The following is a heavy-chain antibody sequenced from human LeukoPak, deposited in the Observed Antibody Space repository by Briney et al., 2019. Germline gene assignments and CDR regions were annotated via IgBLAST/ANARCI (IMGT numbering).Heavy chain of an antibody. Sequence: SETLSLTCTVSGGSISSGSYYWSWIRQPAGKGLEWIGRIYTSGSTNYNPSLKSRVTISVYTSKNQFSLKLSSVTAADTAVYYCARGDYYDSSGYYRNWFDPWGQGTLVTVSS. D-gene: IGHD3-22*01. J-gene: IGHJ5*02. V-gene: IGHV4-61*02. CDR1: GGSISSGSYY. CDR2: IYTSGST. CDR3: ARGDYYDSSGYYRNWFDP.